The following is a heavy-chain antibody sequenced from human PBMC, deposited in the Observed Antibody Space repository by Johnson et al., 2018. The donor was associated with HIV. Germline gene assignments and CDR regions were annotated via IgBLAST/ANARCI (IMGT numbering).Heavy chain of an antibody. CDR1: GFTAINNY. Sequence: VQLVESGGGLVQPGGSLRRSWAAPGFTAINNYMTWDRQAPGKWLEWVSVIYSGGSTYYAESVKGRFTTPRDNSKYTLYLQMNRLRTEDTAVYYCARMTTTVSHHDGFDVWDQGTMVTVSS. J-gene: IGHJ3*01. CDR2: IYSGGST. D-gene: IGHD4-17*01. V-gene: IGHV3-66*01. CDR3: ARMTTTVSHHDGFDV.